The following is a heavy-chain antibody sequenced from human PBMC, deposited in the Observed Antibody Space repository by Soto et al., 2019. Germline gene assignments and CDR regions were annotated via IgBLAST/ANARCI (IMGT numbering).Heavy chain of an antibody. CDR1: GVSFNNNG. D-gene: IGHD3-10*01. J-gene: IGHJ6*02. Sequence: QVQLVQSGAEVKKPGSSVKVSCKTSGVSFNNNGIGWVRQAPGHGLEWMGGVSPPFRTSNYARKFQSRISITAAASTGTVNMELSSLTSEDTAQYYCARVLYYGSGSYSPYGMDVWGQGTTVTVSS. V-gene: IGHV1-69*01. CDR3: ARVLYYGSGSYSPYGMDV. CDR2: VSPPFRTS.